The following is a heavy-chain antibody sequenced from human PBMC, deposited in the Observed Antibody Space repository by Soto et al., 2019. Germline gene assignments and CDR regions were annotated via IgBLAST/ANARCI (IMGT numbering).Heavy chain of an antibody. V-gene: IGHV4-59*01. J-gene: IGHJ4*02. CDR2: IYYSGST. CDR3: EIAPRGNYVYPSYFDY. Sequence: KPSETLSLTCTVSGGSISSYYWSWIRQPPGKGLEWIGYIYYSGSTNYNPSLKSRVTISVDTSRNQFSLKLSSVTAADTAVYYCEIAPRGNYVYPSYFDYWGQGTLVTVSS. CDR1: GGSISSYY. D-gene: IGHD3-16*01.